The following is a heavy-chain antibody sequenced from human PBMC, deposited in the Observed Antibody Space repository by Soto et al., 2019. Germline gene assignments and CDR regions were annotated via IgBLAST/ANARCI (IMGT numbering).Heavy chain of an antibody. D-gene: IGHD3-22*01. V-gene: IGHV4-61*01. CDR2: IYYSGST. CDR3: ARVGWEDDSSGSFDY. Sequence: QVQLQESGPGLVKPSETLSLTCTVSGGSVSNGSYYWSWIRQPPGKGLEWIGYIYYSGSTNYNPSLKSRVTISVDTSKNQFSLKLSSVTAADTAVYYCARVGWEDDSSGSFDYWGQGTLVTVSS. J-gene: IGHJ4*02. CDR1: GGSVSNGSYY.